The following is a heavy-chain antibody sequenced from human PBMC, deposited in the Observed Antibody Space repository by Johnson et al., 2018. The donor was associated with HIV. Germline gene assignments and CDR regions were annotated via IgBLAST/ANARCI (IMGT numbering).Heavy chain of an antibody. CDR3: ARVEPIRRAIDAFDI. CDR2: IKQDGSEK. Sequence: VQLVESGGGVVQPGRSLRLSCAASGFTFSSYAMHWVRQAPGKGLEWVAKIKQDGSEKYYVDSVKGRFTISRDNAKNSLYRQLNSLRAEDTAVYYCARVEPIRRAIDAFDIWGQGTMVTVSS. V-gene: IGHV3-7*01. CDR1: GFTFSSYA. J-gene: IGHJ3*02.